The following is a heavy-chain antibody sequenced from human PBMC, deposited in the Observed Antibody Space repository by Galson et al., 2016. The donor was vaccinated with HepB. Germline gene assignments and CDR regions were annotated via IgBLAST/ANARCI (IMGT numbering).Heavy chain of an antibody. CDR2: IKQDGGEK. CDR1: GFTFSSYW. J-gene: IGHJ4*02. CDR3: ARIAAVTSDY. D-gene: IGHD2-21*02. V-gene: IGHV3-7*01. Sequence: SLRLSCAASGFTFSSYWMAWVRQAPGKGPQWVAHIKQDGGEKYYVDSVRGRFTISRDNAKNSLYLQMSSLRVEDTAVYYCARIAAVTSDYWGQGALVTVSS.